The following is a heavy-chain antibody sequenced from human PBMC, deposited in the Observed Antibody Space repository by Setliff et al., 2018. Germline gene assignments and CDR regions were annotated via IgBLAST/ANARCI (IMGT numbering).Heavy chain of an antibody. CDR3: AKVKKPLIRGSGFDY. CDR1: GFVFGTYG. V-gene: IGHV3-30*02. D-gene: IGHD2-8*01. J-gene: IGHJ4*02. CDR2: VRFDGSYK. Sequence: PGESLKISCAASGFVFGTYGMHWVRQAPGKGLDWVASVRFDGSYKVYADSMKGRFTISRDNSENTLFLQMTSLRPEDTGIYYCAKVKKPLIRGSGFDYWGRGTLVTVSS.